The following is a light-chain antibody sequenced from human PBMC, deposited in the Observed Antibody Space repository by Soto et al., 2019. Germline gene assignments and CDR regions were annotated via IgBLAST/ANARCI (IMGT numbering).Light chain of an antibody. J-gene: IGKJ2*01. CDR3: QQYDYYPYT. Sequence: DIQMTQSPSTVSASVGDRVTITCRASQRISSWLAWYQQKSGEAPKILIYKASSLESGVPSRFSGSGSGTAFTLTISSLQPDDFATYYCQQYDYYPYTFGQGTKLEIK. V-gene: IGKV1-5*03. CDR1: QRISSW. CDR2: KAS.